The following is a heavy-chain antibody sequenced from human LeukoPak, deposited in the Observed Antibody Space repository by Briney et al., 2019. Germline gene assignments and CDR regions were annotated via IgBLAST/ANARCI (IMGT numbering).Heavy chain of an antibody. D-gene: IGHD4-17*01. J-gene: IGHJ6*03. CDR3: AKGVTNYYYYYMDV. V-gene: IGHV3-30*02. CDR1: GFTFSSYG. CDR2: IRYDGGNK. Sequence: GGSLRLSCAASGFTFSSYGMHWVRQAPGKGLEWVAFIRYDGGNKYYADSVKGRFTISRDNSKNTLYLQMNSLRAEDTAVYYCAKGVTNYYYYYMDVWGKGTTVTVSS.